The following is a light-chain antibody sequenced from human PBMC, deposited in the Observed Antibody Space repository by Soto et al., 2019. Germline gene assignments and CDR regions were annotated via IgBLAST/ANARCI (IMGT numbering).Light chain of an antibody. CDR2: TDN. Sequence: QSVLTQPPSASGTPGQRVTISCSGSSSNIGINTVNWYQQVPGTAPKLLIYTDNQRPSGVPDRFSGSKSGTSASLAISGLQSEDEANYYCAAWDDSLNGLYVFGTGTKLTVL. V-gene: IGLV1-44*01. J-gene: IGLJ1*01. CDR1: SSNIGINT. CDR3: AAWDDSLNGLYV.